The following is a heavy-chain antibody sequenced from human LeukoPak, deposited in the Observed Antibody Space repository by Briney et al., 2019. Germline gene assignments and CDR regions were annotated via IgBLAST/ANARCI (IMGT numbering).Heavy chain of an antibody. CDR2: MNPNSGNT. J-gene: IGHJ6*03. Sequence: ASVKVSCKASGYTFTSYDINWVRQATGQGLEWMGWMNPNSGNTGYAQKFQGRVTITRNTSISTAYMELSSLRSEDTAVYYCARGLEGTLSDTIFGVVIIYYYYYTDVWGKGTTVTVSS. CDR3: ARGLEGTLSDTIFGVVIIYYYYYTDV. D-gene: IGHD3-3*01. CDR1: GYTFTSYD. V-gene: IGHV1-8*03.